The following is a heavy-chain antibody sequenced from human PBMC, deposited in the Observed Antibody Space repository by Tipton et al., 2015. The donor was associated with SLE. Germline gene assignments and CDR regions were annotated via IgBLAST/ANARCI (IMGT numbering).Heavy chain of an antibody. CDR3: ARDTYYYDSSGYYSYYYYYGMDV. D-gene: IGHD3-22*01. J-gene: IGHJ6*02. Sequence: SGFTFSSYGMHWVRQAPGKGLEWVSSISSSSTYIYYADSVKGRFTISRDNAKNSLYLQMNSLRAEDTAVYYCARDTYYYDSSGYYSYYYYYGMDVWGQGTTVTVSS. V-gene: IGHV3-21*03. CDR2: ISSSSTYI. CDR1: GFTFSSYG.